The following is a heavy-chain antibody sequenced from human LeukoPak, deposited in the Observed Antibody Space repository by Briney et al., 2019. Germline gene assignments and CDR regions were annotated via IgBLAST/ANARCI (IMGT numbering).Heavy chain of an antibody. CDR1: GFTFSNYN. J-gene: IGHJ4*02. D-gene: IGHD3/OR15-3a*01. CDR2: ISSSSTTI. Sequence: GGSLTLSCAVSGFTFSNYNMNWVRQAPGKGLEWVSYISSSSTTIYYADSVKGRFTISRDNAENSLSLQMNSLRDEDTAVYYCARNGHGVAFWTDYWGQGSLVTVSS. V-gene: IGHV3-48*02. CDR3: ARNGHGVAFWTDY.